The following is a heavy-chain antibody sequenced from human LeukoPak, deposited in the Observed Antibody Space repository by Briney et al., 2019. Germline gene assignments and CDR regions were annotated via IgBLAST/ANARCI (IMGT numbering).Heavy chain of an antibody. D-gene: IGHD2-15*01. V-gene: IGHV1-2*06. CDR2: INPNSGGT. CDR3: ARDRGWKWYDAFDI. Sequence: ASVKVSCKASGYTFTGYYMHWVRQAPGQGLEWMGRINPNSGGTNYAQKFQGRVTMTTDTSTSTAYMELRSLRSDGTAVYYCARDRGWKWYDAFDIWGQGTMVTVSS. CDR1: GYTFTGYY. J-gene: IGHJ3*02.